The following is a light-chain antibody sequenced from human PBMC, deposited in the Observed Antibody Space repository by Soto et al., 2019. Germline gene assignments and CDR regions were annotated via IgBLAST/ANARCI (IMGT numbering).Light chain of an antibody. J-gene: IGLJ2*01. CDR2: RNN. Sequence: QSVLTQPPSASGTPGQRVTISCSGSNSNIGKNYVYWYRQLPGTAPKLLIYRNNQRPSGVPDRFSGSKSGTSASLAISGFRSEDEADYYCAAWDDSLSGHELFGGGTKLTV. V-gene: IGLV1-47*01. CDR3: AAWDDSLSGHEL. CDR1: NSNIGKNY.